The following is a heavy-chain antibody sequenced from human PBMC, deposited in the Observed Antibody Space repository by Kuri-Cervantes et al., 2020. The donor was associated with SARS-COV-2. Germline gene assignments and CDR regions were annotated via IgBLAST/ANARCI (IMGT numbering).Heavy chain of an antibody. V-gene: IGHV3-74*01. CDR3: ARDLAYDYVWGSYRSLDY. CDR2: INPDGSYT. J-gene: IGHJ4*02. CDR1: GFTFSGHW. D-gene: IGHD3-16*02. Sequence: GGSLRLSCAASGFTFSGHWIHWVRQAPGKGLVWVSRINPDGSYTNNADSVKGRFTLSRDNAKNMLFLQMNSLRAEGTAVYYCARDLAYDYVWGSYRSLDYWGQGTLVTVSS.